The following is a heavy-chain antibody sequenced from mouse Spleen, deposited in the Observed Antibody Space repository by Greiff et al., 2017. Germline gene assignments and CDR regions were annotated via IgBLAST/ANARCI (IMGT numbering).Heavy chain of an antibody. J-gene: IGHJ2*01. Sequence: VKLMESGPGLVQPSQSLSITCTVSGFSLTSYGVHWVRQSPGKGLEWLGVIWSGGSTDYNAAFISRLSISKDNSKSQVFFKMNSLQADDTAIYYCARKAQTGTWYFDYWGQGTTLTVSS. V-gene: IGHV2-2*01. CDR2: IWSGGST. D-gene: IGHD4-1*01. CDR3: ARKAQTGTWYFDY. CDR1: GFSLTSYG.